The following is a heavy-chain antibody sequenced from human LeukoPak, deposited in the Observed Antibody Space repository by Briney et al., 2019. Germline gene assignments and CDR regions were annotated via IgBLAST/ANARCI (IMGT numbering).Heavy chain of an antibody. CDR1: GGSISSYY. CDR3: AREKYYYGSGSYGLSWFDP. D-gene: IGHD3-10*01. V-gene: IGHV4-59*01. J-gene: IGHJ5*02. Sequence: SETLSLTCTVSGGSISSYYWSWLRQPPGKGLEWIGYIYYCGSTNYTPSLKSRVTISVDTSKNQFSLKLSSVTAADTAVYYCAREKYYYGSGSYGLSWFDPWGQGTLVTVSS. CDR2: IYYCGST.